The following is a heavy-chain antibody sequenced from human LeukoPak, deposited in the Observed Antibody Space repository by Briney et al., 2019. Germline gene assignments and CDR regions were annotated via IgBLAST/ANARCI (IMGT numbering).Heavy chain of an antibody. CDR2: IDSGGNYI. J-gene: IGHJ4*02. CDR1: GFTFSTYI. V-gene: IGHV3-21*01. D-gene: IGHD1-26*01. CDR3: ARETSGNYYFDS. Sequence: GGSLRLSCAASGFTFSTYIMKWVRQAPGKGLAWVSSIDSGGNYIDYADSVKGRFTISRDNAKNSLYLQMNSLRAEDTAVYYWARETSGNYYFDSWGQGTLVTVSS.